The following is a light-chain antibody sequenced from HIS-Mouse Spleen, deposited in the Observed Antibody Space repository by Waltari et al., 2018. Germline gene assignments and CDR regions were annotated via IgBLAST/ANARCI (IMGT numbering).Light chain of an antibody. V-gene: IGLV8-61*01. CDR3: VLYMGSGIWV. CDR1: SGSVSTRYY. Sequence: QTVVTQEPSFSVSPGGTVTLTCGLSSGSVSTRYYPTRYQPTPGQAPRPLIYSTNTRSSGVPDRFSGSILGNKAALTITGAQADDESDYYCVLYMGSGIWVFGGGTKLTVL. CDR2: STN. J-gene: IGLJ3*02.